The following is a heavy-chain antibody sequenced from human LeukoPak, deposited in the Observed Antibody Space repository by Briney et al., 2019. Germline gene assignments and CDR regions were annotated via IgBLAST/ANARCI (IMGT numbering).Heavy chain of an antibody. Sequence: SETLSLTCTVSGGSISSYYWSWIRQPAGKGLEWIGRIYTSGSTNYNASLRSRVSMSVDTSKNQFSLKLSSVTAADTAVFYCARENSGSYREFDYWGQGTLVTVSS. CDR1: GGSISSYY. J-gene: IGHJ4*02. CDR2: IYTSGST. CDR3: ARENSGSYREFDY. D-gene: IGHD1-26*01. V-gene: IGHV4-4*07.